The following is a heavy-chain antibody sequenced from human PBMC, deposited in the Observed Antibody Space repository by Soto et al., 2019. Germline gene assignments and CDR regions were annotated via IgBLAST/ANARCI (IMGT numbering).Heavy chain of an antibody. D-gene: IGHD6-6*01. CDR1: GGTFSSHA. CDR3: ALDSSSFAHIDY. Sequence: SVKVSCKASGGTFSSHAISWLRQAPGQGLEWMGGIIPIFGTANYAQKFQGRVTITADESTSTAYMELSSLRSEDTAVYYCALDSSSFAHIDYWGQGTLVTVSS. V-gene: IGHV1-69*13. CDR2: IIPIFGTA. J-gene: IGHJ4*02.